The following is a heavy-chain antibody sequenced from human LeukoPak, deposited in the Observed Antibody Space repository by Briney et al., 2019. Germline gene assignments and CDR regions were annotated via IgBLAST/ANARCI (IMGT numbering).Heavy chain of an antibody. V-gene: IGHV3-21*01. D-gene: IGHD3-22*01. CDR3: ARATMIVGLDY. CDR2: ISSSSSYI. J-gene: IGHJ4*02. Sequence: GGSLRLSCAASGFTFSSYSMNWVRQAPGKGLEWVSSISSSSSYIHYADSVKGRFAISRDNAKNTLYLQMSSLRAEDTAVYYCARATMIVGLDYWGQGTLVTVSS. CDR1: GFTFSSYS.